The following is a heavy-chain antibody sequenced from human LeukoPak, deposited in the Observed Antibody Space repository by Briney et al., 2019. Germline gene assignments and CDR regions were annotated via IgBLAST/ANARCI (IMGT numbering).Heavy chain of an antibody. D-gene: IGHD2-2*01. V-gene: IGHV3-21*01. CDR1: GFTFSSYS. Sequence: PGGSLRLSCAASGFTFSSYSMNWVRQAPGKGLEWVSSISSSSSYIYYADSVKGRFIISRANSKNTLYLQMDSLRAEDTAVYYCAKERYCSSTSCYENYSYYGMDVWGQGTTVTVSS. CDR3: AKERYCSSTSCYENYSYYGMDV. CDR2: ISSSSSYI. J-gene: IGHJ6*02.